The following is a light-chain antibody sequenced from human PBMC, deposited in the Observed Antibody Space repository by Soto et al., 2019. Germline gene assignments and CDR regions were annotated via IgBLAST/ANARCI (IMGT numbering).Light chain of an antibody. CDR2: EVT. CDR1: SSDVGTYNY. J-gene: IGLJ2*01. V-gene: IGLV2-14*01. Sequence: QSALTQPTSVSGSPGQSITISCTGTSSDVGTYNYVSWYQQHPGKSPKLMIYEVTNRPSGVSNRFSGSKSGNTASLTISGLQTEDEAHYYCSSYTSTTPLVFGGGTKLTVL. CDR3: SSYTSTTPLV.